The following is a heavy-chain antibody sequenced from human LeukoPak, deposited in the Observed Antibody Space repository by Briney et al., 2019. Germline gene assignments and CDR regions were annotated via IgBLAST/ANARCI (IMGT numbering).Heavy chain of an antibody. D-gene: IGHD6-13*01. Sequence: ASVKVSCKASGGTFSSCAISWVRQAPGQGLEWMGGIIPIFGTANYAQKFQGRVTITADESTSTAYMELSSLRSEDTAVYYCARVGIAAAKGYFDYWGQGTLVTVSS. V-gene: IGHV1-69*13. CDR1: GGTFSSCA. CDR3: ARVGIAAAKGYFDY. J-gene: IGHJ4*02. CDR2: IIPIFGTA.